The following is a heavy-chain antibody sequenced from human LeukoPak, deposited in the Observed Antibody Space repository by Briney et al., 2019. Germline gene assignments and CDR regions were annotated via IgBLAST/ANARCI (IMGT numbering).Heavy chain of an antibody. CDR2: IIPIFGTA. Sequence: GASVKVSCKASGGAFCSYAISWVRQAPGQGLEWMGGIIPIFGTANYAQKFQGRVTITADKSTSTAYMELSSLRSEDTAVYYCARSREPRAVTLSNYYYYMDVWGKGATVTVSS. J-gene: IGHJ6*03. CDR1: GGAFCSYA. V-gene: IGHV1-69*06. CDR3: ARSREPRAVTLSNYYYYMDV. D-gene: IGHD6-19*01.